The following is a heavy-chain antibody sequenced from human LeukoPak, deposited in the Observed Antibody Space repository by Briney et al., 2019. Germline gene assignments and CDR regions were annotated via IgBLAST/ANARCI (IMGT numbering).Heavy chain of an antibody. J-gene: IGHJ5*02. CDR2: FYASGTT. D-gene: IGHD2-21*01. CDR1: GVSISNYF. CDR3: ARTHCGGGSCDTFDP. Sequence: SATLSLTCNVFGVSISNYFWSWLRQPAGKGLEWIGRFYASGTTYYNPSLRSRVTLSMDTSKNHFSLKLTSVTAADTAVYYSARTHCGGGSCDTFDPWGQGTLVTVSS. V-gene: IGHV4-4*07.